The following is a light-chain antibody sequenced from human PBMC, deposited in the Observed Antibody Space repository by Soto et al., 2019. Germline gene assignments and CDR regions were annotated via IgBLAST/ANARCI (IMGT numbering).Light chain of an antibody. CDR2: AAY. Sequence: EIVLTQSPGTLALSPGERATLSCRASQSVSSNLLALYQQKPGQAPRLLIYAAYTRATGISDRFSGGGSRAGFTLSISGLEAGDFGVYFCQQYGGSPPWTFGQGTKVEIK. CDR1: QSVSSNL. V-gene: IGKV3-20*01. CDR3: QQYGGSPPWT. J-gene: IGKJ1*01.